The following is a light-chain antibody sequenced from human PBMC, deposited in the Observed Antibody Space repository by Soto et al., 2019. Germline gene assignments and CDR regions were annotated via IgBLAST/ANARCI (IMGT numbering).Light chain of an antibody. Sequence: DIVMTQSPDSLAVSLGERATINCKSSRSVFYISNNKNYLAWYQQKPGQPPNLLIYWASTRESGVPDRFSGTGSGTDFTLTISSLQAEDGAVYYCQQYYSAPPTFGQGTKLEIK. CDR2: WAS. V-gene: IGKV4-1*01. J-gene: IGKJ2*01. CDR3: QQYYSAPPT. CDR1: RSVFYISNNKNY.